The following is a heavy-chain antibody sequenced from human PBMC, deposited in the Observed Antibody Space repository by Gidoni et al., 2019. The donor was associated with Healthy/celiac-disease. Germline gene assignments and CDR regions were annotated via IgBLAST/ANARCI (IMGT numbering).Heavy chain of an antibody. Sequence: EVQLVAAGGCLVKPGGSLRLSCAASGFPFCNAWMSWVRQAPGKGLEWVGRIKSKTDGGTTDYAAPVKGRFTISRDDSKNTLYLQMNSLKTEDTAVYYCTTGGDGYNYYFDYWGQGTLVTVSS. D-gene: IGHD5-12*01. CDR3: TTGGDGYNYYFDY. V-gene: IGHV3-15*01. J-gene: IGHJ4*02. CDR2: IKSKTDGGTT. CDR1: GFPFCNAW.